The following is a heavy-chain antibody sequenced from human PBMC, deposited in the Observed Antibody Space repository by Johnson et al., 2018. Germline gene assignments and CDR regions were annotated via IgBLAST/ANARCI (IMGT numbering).Heavy chain of an antibody. D-gene: IGHD2-15*01. V-gene: IGHV3-30*14. CDR2: IYNGGST. Sequence: QVQLQESGGGVVQPGRSLRLSCAASGFTFSSYVMHWVRQAPGKGLEWVAVIYNGGSTYYADSVKGRFPITRDISKNTVYLQMNSLGAEDTAVDYCSRHRGGTSGHAFDIWGQGTMVTVSS. CDR1: GFTFSSYV. J-gene: IGHJ3*02. CDR3: SRHRGGTSGHAFDI.